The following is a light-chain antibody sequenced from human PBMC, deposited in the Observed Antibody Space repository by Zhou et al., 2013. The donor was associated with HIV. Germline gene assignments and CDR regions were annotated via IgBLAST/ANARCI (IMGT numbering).Light chain of an antibody. CDR1: QSVSSY. V-gene: IGKV3-11*01. J-gene: IGKJ1*01. Sequence: EIVLTQSPATLSLSPGERATLSCRASQSVSSYLAWYQQKPGQAPRLLIYDASNRATGIPARFSGSGSGTDFTLTISNLEPDDFAVYYCQQRSSWPPTFGQGTKVEIK. CDR3: QQRSSWPPT. CDR2: DAS.